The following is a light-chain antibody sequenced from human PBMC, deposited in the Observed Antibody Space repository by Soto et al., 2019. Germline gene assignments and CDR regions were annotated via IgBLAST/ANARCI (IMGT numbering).Light chain of an antibody. CDR3: QQYGSSPQT. CDR2: GAS. Sequence: EIVMTQSPATLSVSPGERTKLSCRTSQSVSSSYLAWYQQKPGQAPRLLIYGASSRATGIPGRFSGSGSGTDFTLTISRLEPENFAVYYCQQYGSSPQTCGQGTKVDIK. J-gene: IGKJ1*01. V-gene: IGKV3-20*01. CDR1: QSVSSSY.